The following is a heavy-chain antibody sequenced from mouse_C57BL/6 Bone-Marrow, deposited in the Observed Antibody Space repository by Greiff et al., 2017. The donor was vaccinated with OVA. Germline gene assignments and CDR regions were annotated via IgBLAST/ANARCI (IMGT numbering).Heavy chain of an antibody. CDR1: GYTFTSYW. V-gene: IGHV1-64*01. CDR3: ARWGLRRRAIDY. Sequence: VQLQQPGAELVKPGASVKLSCKASGYTFTSYWMHWVKQRPGQGLEWIGMIHPNSGSTNYNEKFKSKATLTVDKSSSTAYMQLSSLTSEDSAVYYCARWGLRRRAIDYWGQGTAVTVSS. CDR2: IHPNSGST. J-gene: IGHJ4*01. D-gene: IGHD2-2*01.